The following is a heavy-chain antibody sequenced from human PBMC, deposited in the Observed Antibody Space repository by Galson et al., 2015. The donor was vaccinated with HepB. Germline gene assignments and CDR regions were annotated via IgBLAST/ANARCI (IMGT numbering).Heavy chain of an antibody. Sequence: QSGAEVKKPGESLKISCKASGYTFTSYAMHWVRQAPGQRLEWMGWINAGNGNTKYSQKFQGRVTITRDTSASTAYMELSSLRSEDTAVYYRARGAVRGLYYYYGMDVWGQGTTVTVSS. CDR3: ARGAVRGLYYYYGMDV. CDR2: INAGNGNT. CDR1: GYTFTSYA. D-gene: IGHD3-10*01. J-gene: IGHJ6*02. V-gene: IGHV1-3*01.